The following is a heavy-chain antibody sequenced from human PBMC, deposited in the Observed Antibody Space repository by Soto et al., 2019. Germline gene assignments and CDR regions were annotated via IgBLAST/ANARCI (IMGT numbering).Heavy chain of an antibody. D-gene: IGHD3-16*01. CDR2: INYSGSN. CDR1: GGSISSYY. V-gene: IGHV4-59*08. Sequence: QVQLQESGPGLVKPSETLSLTCTVSGGSISSYYWSWIRQPPGKGLDWIGYINYSGSNNYNPSLNSGATISADRSKTHSPLRRLSVPATSPAVYYCPSRWGGEFDYCGQGTLVTVSS. J-gene: IGHJ4*02. CDR3: PSRWGGEFDY.